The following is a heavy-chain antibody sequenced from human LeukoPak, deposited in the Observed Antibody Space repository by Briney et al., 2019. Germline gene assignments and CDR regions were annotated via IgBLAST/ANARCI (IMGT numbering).Heavy chain of an antibody. CDR2: ISSSRSYI. V-gene: IGHV3-21*01. CDR3: ARIGEPYYYCGRDL. Sequence: GGSLRLSCAAAGFTFSIYSMNWVRQAPGKGLEWVSSISSSRSYIYYADSVKGRFTISRDNAKNSLYLQMNSLRAEDTAVYYCARIGEPYYYCGRDLWGQGTLVTVSS. CDR1: GFTFSIYS. J-gene: IGHJ4*02. D-gene: IGHD5-24*01.